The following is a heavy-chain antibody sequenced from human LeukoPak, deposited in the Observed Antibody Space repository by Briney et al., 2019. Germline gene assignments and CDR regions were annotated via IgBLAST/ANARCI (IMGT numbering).Heavy chain of an antibody. CDR3: ARGSTYSSGWYTGFDY. Sequence: GGSLRLSCAASGFTFSSYAMSWVRQSPRKGLEWVSAISDSTDNTYYADSVKGRFTISRDNAKKSVYLQMNSLRAEDTAVYYCARGSTYSSGWYTGFDYWGQGTLVTVSS. D-gene: IGHD6-19*01. V-gene: IGHV3-21*01. CDR2: ISDSTDNT. J-gene: IGHJ4*02. CDR1: GFTFSSYA.